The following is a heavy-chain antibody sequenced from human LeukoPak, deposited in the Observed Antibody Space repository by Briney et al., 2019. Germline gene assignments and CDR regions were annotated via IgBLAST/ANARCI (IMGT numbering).Heavy chain of an antibody. V-gene: IGHV1-69*05. CDR1: GGTFSSYA. J-gene: IGHJ6*03. D-gene: IGHD6-13*01. CDR2: IIPIFGTA. CDR3: ATPSIAAAGPHYYYYYYMDV. Sequence: SVKVSCKASGGTFSSYAISWVRQAPGQGLEWMGGIIPIFGTANYAQKFQGRVTITTDESTSTAYMELSSLRSEDTAVYCCATPSIAAAGPHYYYYYYMDVWGKGTTVTVSS.